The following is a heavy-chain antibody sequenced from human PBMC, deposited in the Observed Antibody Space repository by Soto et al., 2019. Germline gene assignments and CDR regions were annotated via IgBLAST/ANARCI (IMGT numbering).Heavy chain of an antibody. CDR1: GGSISSSSYY. V-gene: IGHV4-39*02. J-gene: IGHJ4*02. CDR2: IYYSGST. CDR3: ARDSRTTTVVKY. D-gene: IGHD4-17*01. Sequence: SETLSLTCTVSGGSISSSSYYWGWIRQPPGKGLEWIGSIYYSGSTYYNPSLKSRFTISRDNAKNSLYPQMNSLRAEDTAVYYCARDSRTTTVVKYWGQGTLVTVSS.